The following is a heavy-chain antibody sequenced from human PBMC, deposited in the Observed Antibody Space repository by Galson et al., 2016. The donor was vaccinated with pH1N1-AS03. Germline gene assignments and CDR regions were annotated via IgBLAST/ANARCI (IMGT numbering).Heavy chain of an antibody. CDR2: MSYEGTTT. Sequence: SLRLSCAASGFIFTRYSMHWVRQAPGKGLEWVAVMSYEGTTTYYADSVKGRFTISRDNSKNTLYLQMNSLRTEDPALYYCAREEGGFGSNWLPTDAFDIWGQGTMVTVSS. CDR3: AREEGGFGSNWLPTDAFDI. J-gene: IGHJ3*02. D-gene: IGHD6-13*01. CDR1: GFIFTRYS. V-gene: IGHV3-30-3*01.